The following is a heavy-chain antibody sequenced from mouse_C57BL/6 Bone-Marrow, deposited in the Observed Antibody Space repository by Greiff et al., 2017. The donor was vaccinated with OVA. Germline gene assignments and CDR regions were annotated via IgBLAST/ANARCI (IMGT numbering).Heavy chain of an antibody. CDR1: GYTFTDYN. CDR3: GRGGYYDYDGGAWFAY. J-gene: IGHJ3*01. V-gene: IGHV1-18*01. D-gene: IGHD2-4*01. Sequence: VQLQQSGPELAKPGASVKIPCKASGYTFTDYNMDWVKQSHGKSLEWIGDINSNNGGTIYNQKFKGKATLTVDKSSSTAYMELRSLTSEDTAVYYCGRGGYYDYDGGAWFAYWGQGTLVTVSA. CDR2: INSNNGGT.